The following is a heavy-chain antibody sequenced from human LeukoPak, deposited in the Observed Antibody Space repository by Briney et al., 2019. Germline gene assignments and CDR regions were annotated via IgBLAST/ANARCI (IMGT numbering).Heavy chain of an antibody. CDR3: ASRNYYYDSSGYSSDAFDI. V-gene: IGHV3-21*01. CDR1: GFTFSSYS. CDR2: ISSSSSSYI. J-gene: IGHJ3*02. D-gene: IGHD3-22*01. Sequence: GGSLRLSCAASGFTFSSYSMNWVRQAPGKGLEWVSSISSSSSSYIYYADSVKGRFTISRDNAKNSLFLQMNSLRAEDTAVYYCASRNYYYDSSGYSSDAFDIWGQGTMVTVSS.